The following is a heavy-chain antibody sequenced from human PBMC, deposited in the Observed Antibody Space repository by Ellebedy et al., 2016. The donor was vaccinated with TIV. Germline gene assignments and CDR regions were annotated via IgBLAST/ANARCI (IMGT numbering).Heavy chain of an antibody. CDR1: GSTVSSNY. V-gene: IGHV3-53*01. J-gene: IGHJ3*02. CDR2: IYSGGST. D-gene: IGHD1-26*01. Sequence: GGSLRLSCAASGSTVSSNYMSWVRQAPGKGLEWVSVIYSGGSTFYADSVKGRFTISRDNSKNTLYLQMNSLRAEETAVYYCARGINGRNAFDIWGQGTMVTVSS. CDR3: ARGINGRNAFDI.